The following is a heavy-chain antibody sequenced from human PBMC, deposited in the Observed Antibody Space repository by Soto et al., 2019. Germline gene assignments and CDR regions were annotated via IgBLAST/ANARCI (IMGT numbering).Heavy chain of an antibody. CDR1: GGSITSYY. Sequence: SETLSLTCSVSGGSITSYYWSWIRQPPGKGLEWIAYIYYSGSTSYNPSLKSRVSISLDTSKNQFSLKLSSVTAADTAVYYCARHVVWGVTEYNWFDPWGRGTLVTVSS. CDR3: ARHVVWGVTEYNWFDP. J-gene: IGHJ5*02. D-gene: IGHD3-10*01. V-gene: IGHV4-59*08. CDR2: IYYSGST.